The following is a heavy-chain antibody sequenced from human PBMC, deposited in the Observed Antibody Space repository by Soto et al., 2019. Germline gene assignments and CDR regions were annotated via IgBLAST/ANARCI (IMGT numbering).Heavy chain of an antibody. CDR1: GFTFSNAW. Sequence: EVQLVESGGGLVKPGGSLRLSCAASGFTFSNAWMSWVRQAPGKGLEWVGRIKSKTDGGTTDYAAPVKGRFTISRDDSKNTLYLQMNSLKTEDTAVYYCTTVIGVVASPSYYYYYYMDVWGKGTTVTVSS. J-gene: IGHJ6*03. V-gene: IGHV3-15*01. CDR2: IKSKTDGGTT. D-gene: IGHD2-21*01. CDR3: TTVIGVVASPSYYYYYYMDV.